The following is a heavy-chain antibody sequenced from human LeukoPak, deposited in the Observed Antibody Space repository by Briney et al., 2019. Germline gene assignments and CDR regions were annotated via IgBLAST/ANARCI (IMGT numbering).Heavy chain of an antibody. CDR3: ARLGRHDAFDI. Sequence: SETLSLTCTVSGGSISSYYWSWIRQPPGKGLEWIGYIYYSGSTNYNPSLKSRVTISVDTSKNQFSLKLSSVTAADTAVYYCARLGRHDAFDIWGQGTMVTVSS. D-gene: IGHD7-27*01. J-gene: IGHJ3*02. CDR2: IYYSGST. CDR1: GGSISSYY. V-gene: IGHV4-59*01.